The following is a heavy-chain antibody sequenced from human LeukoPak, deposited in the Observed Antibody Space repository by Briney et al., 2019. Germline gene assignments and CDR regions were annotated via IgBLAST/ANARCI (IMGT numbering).Heavy chain of an antibody. CDR3: ATYSGSYLTFDY. D-gene: IGHD1-26*01. J-gene: IGHJ4*02. CDR1: GGSIRSSYYY. V-gene: IGHV4-39*01. Sequence: PSETLSLTCTVSGGSIRSSYYYWGWIRQPPGKGLEWIGSIYYSGSTYYNPSLKSRVTISVDTSKNQFSLKLSSVTAADTAVYYCATYSGSYLTFDYWGQGTLVTVSS. CDR2: IYYSGST.